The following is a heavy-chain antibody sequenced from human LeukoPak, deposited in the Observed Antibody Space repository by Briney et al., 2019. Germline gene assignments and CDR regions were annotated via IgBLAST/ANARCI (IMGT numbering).Heavy chain of an antibody. D-gene: IGHD1-26*01. CDR2: ISGSGGGT. CDR3: AKDLVGPKGPFDY. J-gene: IGHJ4*02. V-gene: IGHV3-23*01. CDR1: GFTFSSSD. Sequence: PGGSLRLSCAASGFTFSSSDVSWVRQAPGKGLEWVSDISGSGGGTDYADSVKGRFTISRDNSKNTLFLQMNSLRAEDTAVYYCAKDLVGPKGPFDYWGQGTLATVSS.